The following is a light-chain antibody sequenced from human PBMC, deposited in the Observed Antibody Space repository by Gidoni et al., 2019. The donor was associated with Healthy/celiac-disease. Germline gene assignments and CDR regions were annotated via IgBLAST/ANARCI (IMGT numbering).Light chain of an antibody. CDR3: SSYTSSSTV. CDR2: EVS. J-gene: IGLJ1*01. CDR1: SSDVGGYNY. V-gene: IGLV2-14*01. Sequence: QSALTPPASVSGSLGQSITISCTGTSSDVGGYNYVSWYPQHPGKAPKLMIYEVSNRPSGVSNRFSGSKSGNTASLTISGLQAEDEADYYCSSYTSSSTVFGTGTKVTVL.